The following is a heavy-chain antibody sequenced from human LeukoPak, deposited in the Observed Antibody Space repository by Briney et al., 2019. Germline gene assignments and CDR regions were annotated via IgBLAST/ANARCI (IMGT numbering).Heavy chain of an antibody. D-gene: IGHD5-12*01. Sequence: SEPLSLTCTVSGGSISSDYWSWIRQPPGKGLECIGYISNSGSTYYNPSLKSRVTISVDTSKNQFSLKVRSVTAADTAVYYCARSKWPLTSWYFDLWGRGTLVTVSS. J-gene: IGHJ2*01. V-gene: IGHV4-59*01. CDR3: ARSKWPLTSWYFDL. CDR2: ISNSGST. CDR1: GGSISSDY.